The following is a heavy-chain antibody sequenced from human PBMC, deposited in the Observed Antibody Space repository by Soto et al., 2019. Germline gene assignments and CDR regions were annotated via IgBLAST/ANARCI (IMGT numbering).Heavy chain of an antibody. J-gene: IGHJ6*02. V-gene: IGHV2-70*01. Sequence: SGPTLVNPTQTLTLTCTFSGFSLSTSGMCVSWIRQPPGKALEWLALIDWDDDKYYSTSLKTRLTISKDTSKNQVVLTMTNMDPVDTATYYCAAAESKEHYYYGMDVWGQGTTVTVS. CDR3: AAAESKEHYYYGMDV. CDR2: IDWDDDK. CDR1: GFSLSTSGMC.